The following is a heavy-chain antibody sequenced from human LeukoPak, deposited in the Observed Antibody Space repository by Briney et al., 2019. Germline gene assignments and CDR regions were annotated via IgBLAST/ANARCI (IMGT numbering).Heavy chain of an antibody. CDR2: ISFDGNNE. J-gene: IGHJ4*02. CDR1: EFTFSSYA. D-gene: IGHD6-25*01. CDR3: ANIIRKYTSGYYYFDY. Sequence: GGSLRLSCAASEFTFSSYAMHWLRQAPGRGLEWVAAISFDGNNEYYADSVKGRFTISRDNSKNTLYLQMNSLRADDTGVYYCANIIRKYTSGYYYFDYWGQGTLVTVSS. V-gene: IGHV3-30-3*01.